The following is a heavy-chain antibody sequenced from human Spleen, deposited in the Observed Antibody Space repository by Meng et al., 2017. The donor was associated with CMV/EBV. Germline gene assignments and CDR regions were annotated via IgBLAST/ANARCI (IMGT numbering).Heavy chain of an antibody. CDR1: GGTFSSYA. J-gene: IGHJ6*02. D-gene: IGHD3-10*01. Sequence: ASVKVSCKASGGTFSSYAISWVRQAPGQGLEWMGGLDPEDGEIIYAQKFQGRVTMTEDRSTDTVYMEVSSLRSEDTAVYYCAATHYSIKHYYAMDFWGQGTAVTVSS. V-gene: IGHV1-24*01. CDR3: AATHYSIKHYYAMDF. CDR2: LDPEDGEI.